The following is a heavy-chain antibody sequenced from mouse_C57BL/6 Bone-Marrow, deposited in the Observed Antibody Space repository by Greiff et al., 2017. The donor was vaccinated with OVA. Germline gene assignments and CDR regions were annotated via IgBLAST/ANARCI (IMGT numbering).Heavy chain of an antibody. J-gene: IGHJ2*01. CDR2: IDPNSGGT. V-gene: IGHV1-72*01. Sequence: QVHVKQSGAELVKPGASVKLSCKASGYTFTSYWMHWVKQRPGRGLEWIGRIDPNSGGTKYNEKFKSKATLTVDKPSSTAYMQLSSLTSEDSAVYYCARSYYGSSLKGYFDYWGQGTTLTVSS. CDR1: GYTFTSYW. CDR3: ARSYYGSSLKGYFDY. D-gene: IGHD1-1*01.